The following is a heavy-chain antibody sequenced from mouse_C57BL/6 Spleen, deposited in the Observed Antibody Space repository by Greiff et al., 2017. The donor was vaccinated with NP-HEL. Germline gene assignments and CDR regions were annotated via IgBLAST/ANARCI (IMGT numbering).Heavy chain of an antibody. CDR1: GFTFSSYA. Sequence: EVKLVESGGGLVKPGGSLKLSCAASGFTFSSYAMSWVRQTPEKRLEWVATISDGGSYTNYPDNVKGRFTISRDNAKNNLYLQMSHLKSEDTAMYYCARDILYYGSSPFDYWGQGTTLTVSS. CDR3: ARDILYYGSSPFDY. CDR2: ISDGGSYT. D-gene: IGHD1-1*01. V-gene: IGHV5-4*01. J-gene: IGHJ2*01.